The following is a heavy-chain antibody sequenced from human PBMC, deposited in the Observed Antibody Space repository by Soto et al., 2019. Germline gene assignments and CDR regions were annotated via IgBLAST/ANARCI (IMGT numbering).Heavy chain of an antibody. CDR2: IYYSGSA. CDR1: GGFISNYY. Sequence: SETLSLTCTVSGGFISNYYCSWIRQPPGKGLEWIGYIYYSGSANYNPSLKSRVTISVDTSKNQFSLKLSSVTAADTAVYYCARHFSVDYFDYWGQGALVTVSA. V-gene: IGHV4-59*08. J-gene: IGHJ4*02. CDR3: ARHFSVDYFDY.